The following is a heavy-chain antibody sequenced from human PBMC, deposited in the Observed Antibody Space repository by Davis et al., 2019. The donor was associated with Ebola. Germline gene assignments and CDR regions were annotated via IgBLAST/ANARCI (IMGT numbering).Heavy chain of an antibody. D-gene: IGHD3-22*01. CDR1: GYTFTGYY. V-gene: IGHV1-2*02. Sequence: ASVTVSCQASGYTFTGYYMHWVRQAPGQGLEWMGWINPNSGGTNYAQKFQGRVTMTRDTSISTAYMELSSLRSEDTAVYYCARNSRFVSSGYYYVGYFQHWGQGTLVTVSS. J-gene: IGHJ1*01. CDR3: ARNSRFVSSGYYYVGYFQH. CDR2: INPNSGGT.